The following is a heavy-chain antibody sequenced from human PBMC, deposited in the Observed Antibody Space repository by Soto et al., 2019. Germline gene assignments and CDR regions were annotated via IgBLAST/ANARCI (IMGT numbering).Heavy chain of an antibody. Sequence: SETLSLTCTVSGGSISSYYWSWIRQPPGKGLEWIGYIYYSGSTNYNPSLKSRVTISVDTPKNQFSLKLSSVTAADTAVYYCARGRIAVAGTIGFCFDYWGQGTLVTVSS. CDR3: ARGRIAVAGTIGFCFDY. V-gene: IGHV4-59*01. D-gene: IGHD6-19*01. CDR1: GGSISSYY. CDR2: IYYSGST. J-gene: IGHJ4*02.